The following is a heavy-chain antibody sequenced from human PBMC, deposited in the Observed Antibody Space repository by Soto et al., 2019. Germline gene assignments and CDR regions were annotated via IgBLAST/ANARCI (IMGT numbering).Heavy chain of an antibody. V-gene: IGHV1-3*01. J-gene: IGHJ4*02. D-gene: IGHD1-26*01. CDR1: GYTFTSYA. Sequence: QVQLVQSGAEVKKPGASVKVSCKASGYTFTSYAMHWVRQAPGQRLEWMGWINAGNGNTKYSQKFQGRVTITRDTSASTAYMELSSLRSEDTAVYYCARVLGIVGAPGDYWGQGTLVTVSS. CDR3: ARVLGIVGAPGDY. CDR2: INAGNGNT.